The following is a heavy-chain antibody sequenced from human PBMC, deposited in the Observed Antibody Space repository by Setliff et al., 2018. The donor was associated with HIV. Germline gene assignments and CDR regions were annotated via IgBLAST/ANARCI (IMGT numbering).Heavy chain of an antibody. CDR2: IDPAGNPT. D-gene: IGHD3-10*01. V-gene: IGHV1-46*03. CDR3: AQGAIRDSGSHITTR. CDR1: GYTFTGYY. J-gene: IGHJ4*02. Sequence: ASVKVSCKASGYTFTGYYMHWVRQAPGQGLEWMGIIDPAGNPTSYAQKFQGRVTMTRDTSISTAYIELSRLRSDDTAVYYCAQGAIRDSGSHITTRWGQGTLVTVSS.